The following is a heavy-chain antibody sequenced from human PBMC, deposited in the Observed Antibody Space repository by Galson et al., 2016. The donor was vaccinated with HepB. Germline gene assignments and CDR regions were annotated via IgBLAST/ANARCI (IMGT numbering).Heavy chain of an antibody. D-gene: IGHD1/OR15-1a*01. V-gene: IGHV6-1*01. J-gene: IGHJ6*02. CDR2: TYYRSKWYN. CDR1: GDSVSRNSAA. Sequence: CAISGDSVSRNSAAWNWIRQSPSRGLEWLGRTYYRSKWYNDYAVSVKSRIIVNPDTSKNQFSLQLNSVTPEDTAVYYCVEQRKGAPYGRDVWGQGPTVTVPS. CDR3: VEQRKGAPYGRDV.